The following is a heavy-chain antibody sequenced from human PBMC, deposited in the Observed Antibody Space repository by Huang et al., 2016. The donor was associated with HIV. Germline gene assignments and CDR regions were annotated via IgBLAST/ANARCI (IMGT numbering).Heavy chain of an antibody. V-gene: IGHV3-48*01. J-gene: IGHJ4*02. Sequence: EVQLVESGGALVQPGGSLKLSCVVSGFDFSKYSMNWVRQAPGKGLEGVSYISGTRSNIYYADSVKGRFTISRDNAKNSVFLQMRSLRAEDTALYYCARTEMEYYYGSSGYYPDYWGQGTQVTVSS. D-gene: IGHD3-22*01. CDR2: ISGTRSNI. CDR1: GFDFSKYS. CDR3: ARTEMEYYYGSSGYYPDY.